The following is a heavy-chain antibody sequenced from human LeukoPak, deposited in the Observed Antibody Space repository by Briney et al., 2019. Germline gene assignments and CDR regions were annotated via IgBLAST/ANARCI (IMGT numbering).Heavy chain of an antibody. CDR1: GFTFSSYG. CDR2: ISVSGGST. Sequence: GGSLRLSCEASGFTFSSYGMSWVRQARGRGLEGVSAISVSGGSTYYADAVKGRFTISRDNYKNTLYLQMNSLKDEDTDVYYCAKDSHPYDYGDPYWYFDLWGRGTLVTVSS. J-gene: IGHJ2*01. CDR3: AKDSHPYDYGDPYWYFDL. V-gene: IGHV3-23*01. D-gene: IGHD4-17*01.